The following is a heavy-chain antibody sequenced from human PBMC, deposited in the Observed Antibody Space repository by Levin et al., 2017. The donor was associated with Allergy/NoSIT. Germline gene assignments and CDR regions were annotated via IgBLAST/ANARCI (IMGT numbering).Heavy chain of an antibody. J-gene: IGHJ4*02. CDR3: AKGPSLITFFYYYDSSGYYLDY. CDR2: ISGSGGST. D-gene: IGHD3-22*01. Sequence: PGGSLRLSCAASGFTFSSYAMSWVRQAPGKGLEWVSAISGSGGSTYYADSVKGRYTISRDNSKNTLYLQMNSLRAEDTAVYYCAKGPSLITFFYYYDSSGYYLDYWGQGTLVTVSS. V-gene: IGHV3-23*01. CDR1: GFTFSSYA.